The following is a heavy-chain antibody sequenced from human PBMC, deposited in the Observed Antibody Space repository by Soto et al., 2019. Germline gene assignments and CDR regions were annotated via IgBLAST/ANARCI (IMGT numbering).Heavy chain of an antibody. CDR2: VHHSGSP. Sequence: SSETLSLTCAVSGGSLNTGNWWTWVRQPPRKGLEWIGEVHHSGSPNYKPSLRGRATISLDKANNQFSLSLKSVTAADTAVYFCARIPYGSGSRQLDPWGQGILVTVSS. D-gene: IGHD3-10*01. CDR1: GGSLNTGNW. CDR3: ARIPYGSGSRQLDP. J-gene: IGHJ5*02. V-gene: IGHV4-4*02.